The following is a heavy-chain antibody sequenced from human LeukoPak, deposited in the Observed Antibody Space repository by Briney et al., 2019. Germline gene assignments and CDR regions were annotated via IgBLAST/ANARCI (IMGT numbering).Heavy chain of an antibody. V-gene: IGHV3-23*01. Sequence: GGSLRLSCAASGFTFSSYAMSWVRQAPGKGLEWVSAISGSGGSTYYADSVKGRFTISRDNSKNTLYLQMNSLRAEDTAVYYCAKCLGDGGNYDVDYWGQGTLGTGSS. D-gene: IGHD4-23*01. CDR1: GFTFSSYA. J-gene: IGHJ4*02. CDR3: AKCLGDGGNYDVDY. CDR2: ISGSGGST.